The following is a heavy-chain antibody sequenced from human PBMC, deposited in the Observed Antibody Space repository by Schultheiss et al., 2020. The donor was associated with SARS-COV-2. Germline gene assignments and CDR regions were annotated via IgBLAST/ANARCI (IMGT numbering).Heavy chain of an antibody. V-gene: IGHV4-34*01. CDR3: ARDLNY. Sequence: SETLSLTCAVYGGSFSGYYWSWIRQPPGKGLEWIGEINHSGSTNYNPSLKSRVTISVDTSKNQFSLKLSSVTAADTAVYYCARDLNYWGQGTLVTVFS. CDR2: INHSGST. CDR1: GGSFSGYY. J-gene: IGHJ4*02.